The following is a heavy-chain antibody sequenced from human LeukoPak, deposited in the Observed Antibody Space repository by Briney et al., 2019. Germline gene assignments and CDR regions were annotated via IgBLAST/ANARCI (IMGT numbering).Heavy chain of an antibody. CDR1: GYTFTSYG. V-gene: IGHV1-18*01. D-gene: IGHD3-3*01. CDR3: GRVPSTLFDFWSAYVIDY. CDR2: ISAYNGNT. Sequence: ASVKVSCKSSGYTFTSYGIFWVRQAPGQGLEWMGWISAYNGNTNYAQNLQGRVTMTTDTSTSTAYMELRSLRSDETAVFYCGRVPSTLFDFWSAYVIDYWGQGTLVTVSS. J-gene: IGHJ4*02.